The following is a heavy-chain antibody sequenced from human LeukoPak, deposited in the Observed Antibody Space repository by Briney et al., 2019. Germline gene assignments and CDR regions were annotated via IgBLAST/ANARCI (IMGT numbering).Heavy chain of an antibody. D-gene: IGHD2-2*01. CDR2: ISSSSTI. CDR1: GFTFSSYS. V-gene: IGHV3-48*04. Sequence: GGSLRLSCAASGFTFSSYSMNWVRQAPGKGLEWVSYISSSSTIYYADSVKGRFTISRDNAKNSLYLQMNSLRAEDTAVYYCARGYCSSTSCYWYFDLWGRGTLVTVSS. J-gene: IGHJ2*01. CDR3: ARGYCSSTSCYWYFDL.